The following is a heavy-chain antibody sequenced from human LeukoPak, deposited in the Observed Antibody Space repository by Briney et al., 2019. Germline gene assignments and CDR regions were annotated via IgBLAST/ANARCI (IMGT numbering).Heavy chain of an antibody. CDR2: ISSSSSYI. CDR1: GFTFSSYS. Sequence: GGSLRLSCAASGFTFSSYSMTWVRQAPGKGLEWVSSISSSSSYIYYADSVKGRFTISRDNAKNSLYLQMNSLRAEDTAVYYCARDEGSSWYAYYYYYGMDVWGQGTTVTVSS. V-gene: IGHV3-21*01. J-gene: IGHJ6*02. D-gene: IGHD6-13*01. CDR3: ARDEGSSWYAYYYYYGMDV.